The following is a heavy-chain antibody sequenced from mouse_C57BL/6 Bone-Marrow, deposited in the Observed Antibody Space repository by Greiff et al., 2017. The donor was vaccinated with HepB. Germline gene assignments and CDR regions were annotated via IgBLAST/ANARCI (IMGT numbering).Heavy chain of an antibody. V-gene: IGHV1-19*01. CDR3: AREDGPCDY. D-gene: IGHD2-3*01. CDR1: GYTFTDYY. Sequence: EVQLQQSGPVLVKPGASVKMSCKASGYTFTDYYMNWVKQSHGKSLEWIGVINPYNGGTSYNQKFKGKATLTVDKSSSTAYMELNSLTSEDSAVYYCAREDGPCDYWGQGTTLTVSS. CDR2: INPYNGGT. J-gene: IGHJ2*01.